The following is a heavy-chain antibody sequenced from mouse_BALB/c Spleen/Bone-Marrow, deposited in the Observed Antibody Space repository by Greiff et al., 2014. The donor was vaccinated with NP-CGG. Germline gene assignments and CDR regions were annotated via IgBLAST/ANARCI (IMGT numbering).Heavy chain of an antibody. CDR3: ARDGNWPSAY. CDR2: IYPGSGGN. Sequence: QVQLKQSGAEFVKPGTSVKLSCKASGYNFTSYWINWVKLRPGQGLEWIGDIYPGSGGNHKNEKFKTKATLTVDTSSSTAYMQLSSLASEDSALYYCARDGNWPSAYWGQGTLVTVSA. D-gene: IGHD4-1*01. J-gene: IGHJ3*01. V-gene: IGHV1-55*01. CDR1: GYNFTSYW.